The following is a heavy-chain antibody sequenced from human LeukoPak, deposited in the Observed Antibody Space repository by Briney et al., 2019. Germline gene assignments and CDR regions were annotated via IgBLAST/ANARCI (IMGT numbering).Heavy chain of an antibody. J-gene: IGHJ3*02. CDR3: AKNMIVEDI. CDR2: ISGSGGST. D-gene: IGHD3-22*01. Sequence: GSLRLSCAASGFTFSDYYMSWIRQAPGKGLEWVSAISGSGGSTYYADSVKGRFTISRDNSKNTLYLQMNSLRAEDTAVYYCAKNMIVEDIWGLGTMVTVSS. CDR1: GFTFSDYY. V-gene: IGHV3-23*01.